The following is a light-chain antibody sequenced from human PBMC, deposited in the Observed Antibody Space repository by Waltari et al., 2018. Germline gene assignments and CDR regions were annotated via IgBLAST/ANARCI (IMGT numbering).Light chain of an antibody. Sequence: QSALTQPASVSGSPGQSITISCTGASSTTDFYDYVSWYQHHPGKAPKLLIYDVSNRPSGISARFSGPRSGNTASLTISGLQAEDAADYYCTLKRGSNTVVFGGGTKLTVL. J-gene: IGLJ2*01. V-gene: IGLV2-14*03. CDR3: TLKRGSNTVV. CDR1: SSTTDFYDY. CDR2: DVS.